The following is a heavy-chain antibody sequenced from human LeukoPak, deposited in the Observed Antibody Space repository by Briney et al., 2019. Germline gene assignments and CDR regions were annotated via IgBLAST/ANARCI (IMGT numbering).Heavy chain of an antibody. D-gene: IGHD6-13*01. J-gene: IGHJ4*02. CDR1: GGSFSGYY. V-gene: IGHV4-34*01. CDR2: INHSGST. Sequence: SETLSLTCAVYGGSFSGYYWSWIRQPPGKGLEWIGEINHSGSTNYNPSLESRVTISVDTSKNQFSLKLNSVTAADTAVYYCATCGGGIAAAGSLDYWGQGTLVTVSS. CDR3: ATCGGGIAAAGSLDY.